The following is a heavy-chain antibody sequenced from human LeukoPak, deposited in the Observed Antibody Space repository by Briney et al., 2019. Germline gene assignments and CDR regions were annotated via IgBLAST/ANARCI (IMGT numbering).Heavy chain of an antibody. D-gene: IGHD3-10*01. CDR2: ITANSGYT. CDR3: TRRGYYGSGNFKGAFDV. CDR1: GFTFSSYG. J-gene: IGHJ3*01. V-gene: IGHV3-21*06. Sequence: TGGSLRLSCAASGFTFSSYGMNWVRQVPGKGLEWVSSITANSGYTLYADSVQGRFTISRDNARNSVYLQMGSLRADDTAVYYCTRRGYYGSGNFKGAFDVWGQGTRVTVSS.